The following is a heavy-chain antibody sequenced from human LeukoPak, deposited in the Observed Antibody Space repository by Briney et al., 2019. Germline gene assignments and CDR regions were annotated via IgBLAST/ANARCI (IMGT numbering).Heavy chain of an antibody. CDR1: GYRFTSYW. D-gene: IGHD6-19*01. Sequence: GEALKISFKGSGYRFTSYWINWVRQMPGKGVGWMGRIDPSDSYTNYSPSFQGHVTISADKSISTAYLQWSGLKASDTAMYYCARQASSGALSFDYWGQGTLVTVSS. CDR2: IDPSDSYT. V-gene: IGHV5-10-1*01. CDR3: ARQASSGALSFDY. J-gene: IGHJ4*02.